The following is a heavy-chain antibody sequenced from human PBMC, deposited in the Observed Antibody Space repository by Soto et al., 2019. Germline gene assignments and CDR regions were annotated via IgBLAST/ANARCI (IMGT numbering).Heavy chain of an antibody. Sequence: QVQLVESGGGVVQPGRSLRLSCAASGFTFSSYAMHWVRQAPGKGLEWVAVISYDGSNKYYADSVKGRCTISRDNSKNTRYLQMNSLRAEDTAVYYCSGSRGYKNYYGMDVWGQGTTVTVSS. J-gene: IGHJ6*02. CDR1: GFTFSSYA. V-gene: IGHV3-30-3*01. CDR3: SGSRGYKNYYGMDV. D-gene: IGHD5-18*01. CDR2: ISYDGSNK.